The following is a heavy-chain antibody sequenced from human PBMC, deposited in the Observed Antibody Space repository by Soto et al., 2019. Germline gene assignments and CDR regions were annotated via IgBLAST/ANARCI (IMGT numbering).Heavy chain of an antibody. CDR2: INHSGST. V-gene: IGHV4-34*01. CDR1: GGSFSGYY. Sequence: SETLSLTCAVYGGSFSGYYWSWIRQPPGKGLEWIGEINHSGSTNYNPSLKSRVTMSVDTSKNQFSLKLSSVTAADTAVYYCARFSGGYDFWSGYYTSPPRYYFDYWGQGTLVTVS. D-gene: IGHD3-3*01. J-gene: IGHJ4*02. CDR3: ARFSGGYDFWSGYYTSPPRYYFDY.